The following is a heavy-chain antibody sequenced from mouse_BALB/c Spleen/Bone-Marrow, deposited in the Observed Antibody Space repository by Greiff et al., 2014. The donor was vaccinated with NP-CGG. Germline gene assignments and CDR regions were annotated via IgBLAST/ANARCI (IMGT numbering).Heavy chain of an antibody. Sequence: VQLQQSGAELMKPGASVKISCKATGYSFSSYWIEWVKQRPGHGLEWIGEILPGSGSTNYNEKFKGKTTFTADTSSNTDYMQLSSLTTGNSAVYYCARGYAMDYWGQGTSVTVSS. CDR2: ILPGSGST. V-gene: IGHV1-9*01. CDR1: GYSFSSYW. CDR3: ARGYAMDY. J-gene: IGHJ4*01.